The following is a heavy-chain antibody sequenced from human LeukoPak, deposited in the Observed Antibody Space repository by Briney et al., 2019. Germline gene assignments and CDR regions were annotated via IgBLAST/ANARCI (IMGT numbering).Heavy chain of an antibody. CDR1: GGSISSYY. V-gene: IGHV4-59*08. Sequence: SETLSLTCTVSGGSISSYYWSWIRQPPGKGLEWIGYIYYSGSTNYNPSLKSRVTISVDTSKNQFSLKLSSVTAADTAVYYCARRAGDYYYYYYGMDVWAKGPRSPSP. CDR3: ARRAGDYYYYYYGMDV. CDR2: IYYSGST. J-gene: IGHJ6*02. D-gene: IGHD3-10*01.